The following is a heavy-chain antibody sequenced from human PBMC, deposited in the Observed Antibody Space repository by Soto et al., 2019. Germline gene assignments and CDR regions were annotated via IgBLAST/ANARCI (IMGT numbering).Heavy chain of an antibody. D-gene: IGHD3-22*01. CDR2: IYHSGST. CDR3: ARRIVVATTDAFDI. CDR1: GYSISSGYY. J-gene: IGHJ3*02. V-gene: IGHV4-38-2*01. Sequence: SETLSLTCAVSGYSISSGYYWGWIRQPPGKGLEWIGSIYHSGSTYYNPSLKSRVTISVDTSKNQFSLKLSSVTAADTAVYYCARRIVVATTDAFDIWGQGTMVTVSS.